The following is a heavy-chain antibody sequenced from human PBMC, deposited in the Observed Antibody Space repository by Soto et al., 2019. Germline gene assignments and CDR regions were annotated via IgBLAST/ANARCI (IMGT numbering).Heavy chain of an antibody. V-gene: IGHV4-34*01. Sequence: PSETLSLTCDVYGGSFSGYYWSWIRQPPGKGLEWIGEFTHSGDTSCNPSLKSRVTISVDTSKNQFSLKLSSVTAADTAVYYCARGFKVVVINYYYSGVDVWGQGTTVTVS. D-gene: IGHD3-22*01. J-gene: IGHJ6*02. CDR3: ARGFKVVVINYYYSGVDV. CDR1: GGSFSGYY. CDR2: FTHSGDT.